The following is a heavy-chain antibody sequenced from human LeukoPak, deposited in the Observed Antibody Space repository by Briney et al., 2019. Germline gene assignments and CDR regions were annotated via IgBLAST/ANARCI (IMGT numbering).Heavy chain of an antibody. CDR2: IYYSGST. V-gene: IGHV4-31*03. J-gene: IGHJ4*02. CDR3: ARDRADIFDY. D-gene: IGHD3-10*01. CDR1: GGSISSGGYY. Sequence: SQTLSLTCTVSGGSISSGGYYWSWIRQHPGKGLEWIGYIYYSGSTYYNPSLKSRVTISVDTSKNQFSLKLSSVTAADTAVYYCARDRADIFDYWGQGTLVTVSS.